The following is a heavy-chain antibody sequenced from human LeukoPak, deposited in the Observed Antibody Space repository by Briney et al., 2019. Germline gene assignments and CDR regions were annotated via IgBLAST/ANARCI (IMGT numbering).Heavy chain of an antibody. D-gene: IGHD3-10*01. Sequence: GGSLRLSCAASGLTFSSYSMNWVRQAPGKGLEWVSYISSSSSTIYYADSVKGRFTISRDNAKNSLYLQMNSLRAEDTAVYYCARALLWFGEFHFDYWGQGTLVTVSS. CDR3: ARALLWFGEFHFDY. J-gene: IGHJ4*02. V-gene: IGHV3-48*01. CDR2: ISSSSSTI. CDR1: GLTFSSYS.